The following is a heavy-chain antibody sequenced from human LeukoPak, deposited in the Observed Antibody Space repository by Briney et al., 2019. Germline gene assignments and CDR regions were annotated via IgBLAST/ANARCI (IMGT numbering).Heavy chain of an antibody. D-gene: IGHD6-13*01. V-gene: IGHV3-30*03. CDR1: GFTFSSYG. CDR2: ISYDGSNK. J-gene: IGHJ4*02. Sequence: GGSLRLSCAASGFTFSSYGMHWVRQAPGKGLEWVAVISYDGSNKYYADSVKGRFTISRDNSKNTLYLQMNSLRAEDTAVYYCARESRIAEIFDYWGQGTLVTVSS. CDR3: ARESRIAEIFDY.